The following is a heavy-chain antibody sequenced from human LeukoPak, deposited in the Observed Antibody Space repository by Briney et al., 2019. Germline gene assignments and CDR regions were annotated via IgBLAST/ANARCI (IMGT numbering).Heavy chain of an antibody. CDR2: IGSSGSTI. V-gene: IGHV3-11*01. CDR1: GFTFSEYY. CDR3: ASGST. Sequence: GGSLRLSCAASGFTFSEYYMSWIRQAPGKGLEWVSYIGSSGSTIYYADSVKGRFTISRDNAKSSLYLQMNSLRAEDTAVYYCASGSTWGQGTLVTVSS. J-gene: IGHJ5*02.